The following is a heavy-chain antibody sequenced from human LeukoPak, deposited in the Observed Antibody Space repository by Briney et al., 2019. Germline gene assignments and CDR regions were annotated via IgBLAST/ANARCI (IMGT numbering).Heavy chain of an antibody. V-gene: IGHV4-30-2*01. CDR2: IYHSGST. J-gene: IGHJ4*02. D-gene: IGHD2-21*02. CDR3: ARSAWGCYSGAGDSYYFDY. Sequence: SETLSLTCAVSGGSISSGGYSWSWIRQPPGKGLEWIGYIYHSGSTYYNPSLKSRVTISVDRSKNQFSLKLSSVTAADTAVYYCARSAWGCYSGAGDSYYFDYWGQGTLVTVSS. CDR1: GGSISSGGYS.